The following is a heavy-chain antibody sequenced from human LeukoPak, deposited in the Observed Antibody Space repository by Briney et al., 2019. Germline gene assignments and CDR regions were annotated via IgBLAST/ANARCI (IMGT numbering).Heavy chain of an antibody. CDR2: INPKNGGT. V-gene: IGHV1-2*02. CDR1: GYTFTGYY. CDR3: AREASGGSYYAY. J-gene: IGHJ4*02. Sequence: ASVKVSCKASGYTFTGYYIHWVRQAPGQGLEWMGWINPKNGGTNYAQKFQGRVTMTRDTSISTLYMELSRLRSDDTAIYYCAREASGGSYYAYWGQGTLVTVSA. D-gene: IGHD1-26*01.